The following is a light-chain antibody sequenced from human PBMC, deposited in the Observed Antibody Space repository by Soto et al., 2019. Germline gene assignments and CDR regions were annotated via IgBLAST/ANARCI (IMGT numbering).Light chain of an antibody. Sequence: DIQMTQSPSTLSASVGDRVIITCRASQSISSWLAWYQRKPGKAPKVLIYTASTLESGVPSRFSGSGSGTEFTLTISSLQPDDFATYYCQQYNSYPYTFGQGTNLEIK. CDR3: QQYNSYPYT. V-gene: IGKV1-5*03. J-gene: IGKJ2*01. CDR2: TAS. CDR1: QSISSW.